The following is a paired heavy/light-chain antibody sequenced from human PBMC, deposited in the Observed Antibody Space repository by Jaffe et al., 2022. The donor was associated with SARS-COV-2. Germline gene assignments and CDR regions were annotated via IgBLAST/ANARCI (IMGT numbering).Light chain of an antibody. J-gene: IGKJ1*01. CDR3: QQRGT. V-gene: IGKV3-11*01. CDR2: DAS. CDR1: QSVSSY. Sequence: EIVLTQSPATLSLSPGERATLSCRASQSVSSYLAWYQQKPGQAPRLLIYDASNRATGIPARFSGSGSGTDFTLTISSLEPEDFAVYYCQQRGTFGQGTKVEIK.
Heavy chain of an antibody. J-gene: IGHJ6*03. Sequence: QVQLVQSGAEVKKPGASVKVSCKASGYTFTSYYMHWVRQAPGQGLEWMGIINPSGGSTSYAQKLQGRVTMTRDTSTSTVYMELSSLRSEDTAVYYCAREGLYGDYLGYYYYYMDVWGKGTTVTVSS. V-gene: IGHV1-46*04. CDR2: INPSGGST. CDR3: AREGLYGDYLGYYYYYMDV. D-gene: IGHD4-17*01. CDR1: GYTFTSYY.